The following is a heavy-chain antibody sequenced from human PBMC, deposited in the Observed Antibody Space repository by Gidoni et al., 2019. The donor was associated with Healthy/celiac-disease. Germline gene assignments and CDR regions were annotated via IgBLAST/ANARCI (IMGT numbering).Heavy chain of an antibody. V-gene: IGHV3-23*01. Sequence: EVQLLESGGGLVQPGGSLRLSCAASGFTFSRYAMSWVRQAPGKGLEWVSAISGSGGSTYYADSVKGRFTISRDNSKNTLYLQMNSLRAEDTAVYYCAKRENILTGSLPLDYWGQGTLVTVSS. CDR1: GFTFSRYA. J-gene: IGHJ4*02. CDR2: ISGSGGST. CDR3: AKRENILTGSLPLDY. D-gene: IGHD3-9*01.